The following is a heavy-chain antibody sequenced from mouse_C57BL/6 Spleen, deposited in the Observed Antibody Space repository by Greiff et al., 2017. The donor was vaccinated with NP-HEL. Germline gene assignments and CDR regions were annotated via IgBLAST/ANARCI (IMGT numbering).Heavy chain of an antibody. J-gene: IGHJ4*01. V-gene: IGHV14-2*01. CDR3: ALSTSPYSNYPYYAMDY. CDR1: GFNIKDYY. CDR2: IDPEDGET. Sequence: EVQLQQPGAELVKPGASVKLSCTASGFNIKDYYMHWVKQRTEQGLEWIGRIDPEDGETKYAPKFQGKATITADTSSNTAYLQLSSLTSEDTAVYYCALSTSPYSNYPYYAMDYWGQGTSVTVSS. D-gene: IGHD2-5*01.